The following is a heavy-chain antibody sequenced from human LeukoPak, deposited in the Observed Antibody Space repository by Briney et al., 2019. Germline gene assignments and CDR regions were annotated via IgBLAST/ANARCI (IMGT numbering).Heavy chain of an antibody. CDR1: GFTFSSHW. CDR3: GRGKVWSRTYFDF. D-gene: IGHD3-10*01. CDR2: INHFGNEE. V-gene: IGHV3-7*01. J-gene: IGHJ4*02. Sequence: GGSLRLSCAASGFTFSSHWMTWVRQAPGKGLEWVANINHFGNEEYYADSVKGRFTISRDNAKNSLYLQMNSLRAEDTAVYYCGRGKVWSRTYFDFWGQGTLVTVSS.